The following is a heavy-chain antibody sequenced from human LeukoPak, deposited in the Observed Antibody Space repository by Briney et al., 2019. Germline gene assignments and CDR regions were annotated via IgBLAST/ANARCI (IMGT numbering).Heavy chain of an antibody. V-gene: IGHV3-7*01. CDR3: ARDIEAAGLFLDY. J-gene: IGHJ4*02. D-gene: IGHD6-13*01. CDR2: IKYDGSDK. CDR1: GFTFSSYW. Sequence: GGSLRLSCAASGFTFSSYWMTWVRQAPGKGLEWVANIKYDGSDKDYMDSVKGRFTISRDNAKNSLYLQMNSLRAEDTAVYYCARDIEAAGLFLDYWGQGTLVTVSS.